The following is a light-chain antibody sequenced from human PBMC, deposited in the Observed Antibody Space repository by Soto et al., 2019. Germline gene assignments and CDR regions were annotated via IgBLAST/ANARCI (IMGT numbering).Light chain of an antibody. CDR3: SSYVGSNSVV. Sequence: QSALTQPPSASGSPGQSVTISCTGTSSDVGDYNYVSWYQQHPGKVPKLMIYEVTKRPSGVPARFSGSKSGDTASLTVSGLQADYEADYYCSSYVGSNSVVFGGGTKLTVL. V-gene: IGLV2-8*01. J-gene: IGLJ2*01. CDR1: SSDVGDYNY. CDR2: EVT.